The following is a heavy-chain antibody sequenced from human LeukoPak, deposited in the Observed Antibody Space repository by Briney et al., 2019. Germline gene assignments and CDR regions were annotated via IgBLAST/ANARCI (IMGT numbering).Heavy chain of an antibody. D-gene: IGHD2-21*02. CDR3: AKWGPHCVGDYCPALDS. Sequence: GGSLRLSCVASGFTFSSHDMFWVRQPPGKGLEWVANINQDGSKKPYADSMKGRFTISRDNAKESLYLQLNSLRADDTAVYYCAKWGPHCVGDYCPALDSWGQGTLVTVSS. V-gene: IGHV3-7*01. J-gene: IGHJ4*02. CDR2: INQDGSKK. CDR1: GFTFSSHD.